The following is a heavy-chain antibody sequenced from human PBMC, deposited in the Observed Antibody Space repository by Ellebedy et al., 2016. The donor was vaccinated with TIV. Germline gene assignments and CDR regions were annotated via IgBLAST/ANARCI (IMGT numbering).Heavy chain of an antibody. V-gene: IGHV4-38-2*02. CDR3: SSGNYDTLTGSTRGDFDS. CDR2: IYHLGNT. Sequence: SETLSLTCTVSNYSISSGSYWAWIRQPPGKGLEWIGTIYHLGNTFYNPSLNSRLAISVDTSKNQLYLRLTSVTAADPAVYYCSSGNYDTLTGSTRGDFDSWGQGTLVTISS. D-gene: IGHD3-9*01. CDR1: NYSISSGSY. J-gene: IGHJ4*02.